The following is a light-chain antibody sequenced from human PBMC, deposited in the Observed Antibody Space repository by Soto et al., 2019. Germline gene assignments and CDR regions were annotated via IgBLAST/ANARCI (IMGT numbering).Light chain of an antibody. Sequence: DVRMTQSPSSLSASVGDTITITCRASRTINTYLNWFQQKPGEPPRLLIYGASTLHDGVPSRFSGSGSGADFTLTISSLQPEDSATYYCQQGFSTPITFGQGTRLENK. CDR3: QQGFSTPIT. J-gene: IGKJ5*01. V-gene: IGKV1-39*01. CDR1: RTINTY. CDR2: GAS.